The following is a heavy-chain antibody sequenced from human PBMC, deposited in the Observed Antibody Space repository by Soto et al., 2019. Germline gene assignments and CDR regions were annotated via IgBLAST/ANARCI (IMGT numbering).Heavy chain of an antibody. V-gene: IGHV1-18*01. D-gene: IGHD2-21*01. J-gene: IGHJ5*02. CDR1: GYTFRRYG. Sequence: ASVKVSCKASGYTFRRYGIMWVRQAPGQGLEWMEWISAYNGNTNSAEKLRGRLTMTTDASTTTAYMELRSLRSDDTAIYYCARDQGFRVVINSNWFDPWGQGTLVTVSS. CDR2: ISAYNGNT. CDR3: ARDQGFRVVINSNWFDP.